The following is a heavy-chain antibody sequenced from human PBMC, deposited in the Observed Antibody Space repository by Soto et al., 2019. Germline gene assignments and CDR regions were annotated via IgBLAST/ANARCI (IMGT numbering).Heavy chain of an antibody. J-gene: IGHJ4*02. CDR2: INESGST. D-gene: IGHD1-1*01. CDR1: GQSFSGHS. V-gene: IGHV4-34*01. Sequence: QVQLQQWGAGLVKPSETLSLSCAVYGQSFSGHSWAWIRQPPGTGLEWIGEINESGSTYYNPSLKRRVTISTDTSKNQFSLKLSSVSAADTAAYFCARGSGIVALPGELEDVKYDYWGQGTLVNVSS. CDR3: ARGSGIVALPGELEDVKYDY.